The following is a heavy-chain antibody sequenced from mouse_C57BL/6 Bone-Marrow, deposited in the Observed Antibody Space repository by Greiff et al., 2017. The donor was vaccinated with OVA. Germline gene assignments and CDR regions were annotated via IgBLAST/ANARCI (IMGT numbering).Heavy chain of an antibody. Sequence: QVQLKESGPELVKPGASVKISCKASGYAFRSSWMNWVKQRPGKGLEWIGRIYPGDGDTNYNGKFKGKATLTADKSSSTAYMQLSSLTSEDYAVYFCARRDYYGSSYEVAYWGQGTLVSVSA. CDR1: GYAFRSSW. D-gene: IGHD1-1*01. V-gene: IGHV1-82*01. CDR3: ARRDYYGSSYEVAY. CDR2: IYPGDGDT. J-gene: IGHJ3*01.